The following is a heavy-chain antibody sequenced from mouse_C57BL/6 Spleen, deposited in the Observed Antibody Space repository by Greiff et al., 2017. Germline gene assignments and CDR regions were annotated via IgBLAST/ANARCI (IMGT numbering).Heavy chain of an antibody. CDR2: IDPENGDT. CDR3: TTSNYGGMDY. V-gene: IGHV14-4*01. D-gene: IGHD2-5*01. CDR1: GFNIKDDY. J-gene: IGHJ4*01. Sequence: EVQLQQSGAELVRPGASVKLSCTASGFNIKDDYMHWVKQRPEQGLEWIGWIDPENGDTEYASKFQGKATITADTSSNTAYLQLSSLTSEDTAVYYCTTSNYGGMDYWGQGTSVTVSS.